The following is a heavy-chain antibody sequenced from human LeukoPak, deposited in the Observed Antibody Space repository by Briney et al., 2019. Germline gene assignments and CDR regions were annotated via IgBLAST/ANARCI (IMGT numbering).Heavy chain of an antibody. V-gene: IGHV4-30-2*01. CDR1: GGAITSGGYS. Sequence: SSETLCLTCTVSGGAITSGGYSWNWIRQPPEKGLEWIGCIYDRGPTYYNPSLKSRITISVDRPKNQFLLNVTSVTAADMAVYYCARSRQGSGLLNYWGQGNLVAVSS. CDR3: ARSRQGSGLLNY. J-gene: IGHJ4*02. D-gene: IGHD3-10*01. CDR2: IYDRGPT.